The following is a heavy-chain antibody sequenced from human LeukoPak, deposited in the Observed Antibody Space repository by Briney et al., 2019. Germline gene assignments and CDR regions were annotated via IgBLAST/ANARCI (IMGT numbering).Heavy chain of an antibody. J-gene: IGHJ4*02. V-gene: IGHV1-2*02. CDR3: ARAGGGLDY. Sequence: GASVKVSCKASGYTFTGYYMHWVRQAPGQGLEWMGWINPNRGGTNYAQKFQGRVTMTRDTSISTAYMELSSLRSDDTAIYYCARAGGGLDYWGQGTLVTVSS. CDR2: INPNRGGT. CDR1: GYTFTGYY. D-gene: IGHD3-16*01.